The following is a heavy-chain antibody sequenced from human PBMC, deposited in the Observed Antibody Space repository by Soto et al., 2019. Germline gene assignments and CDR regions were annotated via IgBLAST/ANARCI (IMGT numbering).Heavy chain of an antibody. CDR3: ASSVAPIRYFAY. J-gene: IGHJ4*02. Sequence: SETLSLTCAVSGGSISSGGYSWSWIRQPPGKGLEWIGYIYHSGSTYYNPSLKSRVTISVDRSKNQFSLKLSSVTAADTAVYYCASSVAPIRYFAYWGQGTLVTVSS. D-gene: IGHD3-9*01. CDR2: IYHSGST. V-gene: IGHV4-30-2*01. CDR1: GGSISSGGYS.